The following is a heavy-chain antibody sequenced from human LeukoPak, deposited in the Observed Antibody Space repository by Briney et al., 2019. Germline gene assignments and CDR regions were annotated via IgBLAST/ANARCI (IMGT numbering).Heavy chain of an antibody. CDR2: IRSKAYGGTT. D-gene: IGHD1-26*01. J-gene: IGHJ4*02. CDR3: TRGGVQWERLFDY. Sequence: GGSLRLSCTASGFTFGDYAMSWVRQAPGKGLEWVGFIRSKAYGGTTEYAASVKGRFTISRDDSKSIAYLQMNSLKTEDTAVYYCTRGGVQWERLFDYWGQGTLVTVSS. CDR1: GFTFGDYA. V-gene: IGHV3-49*04.